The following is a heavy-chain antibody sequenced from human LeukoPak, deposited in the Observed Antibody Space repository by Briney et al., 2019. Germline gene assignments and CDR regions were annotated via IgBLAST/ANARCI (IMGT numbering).Heavy chain of an antibody. Sequence: SETLSLTCTVSGGSISSGDYYWSRIRQPPGKGLEWIGYIYYSGSTYYNPSLKSRVTISVDTSKNQFSLKLSSVTAAGTAVYYCARVKAYDSSGYCFDYWGQGTLVTVSS. CDR2: IYYSGST. J-gene: IGHJ4*02. V-gene: IGHV4-30-4*01. CDR1: GGSISSGDYY. D-gene: IGHD3-22*01. CDR3: ARVKAYDSSGYCFDY.